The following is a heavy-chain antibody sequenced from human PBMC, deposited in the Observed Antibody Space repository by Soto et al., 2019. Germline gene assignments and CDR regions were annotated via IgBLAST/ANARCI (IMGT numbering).Heavy chain of an antibody. CDR3: ARVASLSGYSYGVDY. V-gene: IGHV4-30-2*01. D-gene: IGHD5-18*01. Sequence: SSETLSLTCSVSGASVTRDGNCWTWIRQPPGKGLEFVASIYHGGSTFYNPSLRSRVTISLDRSKNQFSLKLTSVTAADTAVYYCARVASLSGYSYGVDYWGQGTLVTVSS. CDR1: GASVTRDGNC. J-gene: IGHJ4*02. CDR2: IYHGGST.